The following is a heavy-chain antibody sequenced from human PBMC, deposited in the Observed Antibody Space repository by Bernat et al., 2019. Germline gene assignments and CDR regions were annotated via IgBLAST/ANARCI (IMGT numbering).Heavy chain of an antibody. J-gene: IGHJ4*02. V-gene: IGHV4-30-2*01. CDR1: GGSISSGGYS. CDR2: IYHSGST. CDR3: ARGGRVTMVRGVSHFDY. Sequence: QLQLQESGSGLVKPSQTLSLTCAVSGGSISSGGYSWSWIRQPPGKGLEWIGYIYHSGSTYYNPSPKSRVTISVDRSKNQFSLKLSSVTAADTAVYYCARGGRVTMVRGVSHFDYWGQGTLVTVSS. D-gene: IGHD3-10*01.